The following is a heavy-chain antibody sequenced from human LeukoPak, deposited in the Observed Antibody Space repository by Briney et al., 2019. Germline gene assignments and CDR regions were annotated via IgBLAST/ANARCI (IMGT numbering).Heavy chain of an antibody. CDR3: ARVSSGIWWNFDY. V-gene: IGHV3-30*04. J-gene: IGHJ4*02. CDR2: ISFDGVNT. D-gene: IGHD3-10*01. Sequence: PGRSLRPSCAASGFTFSTYAIHWVRQAPGKGLEWVAVISFDGVNTFYADSVKGRFTISRDNAKNSLYLQMNSLRAEDTAVYYCARVSSGIWWNFDYWGQGTLVTVSS. CDR1: GFTFSTYA.